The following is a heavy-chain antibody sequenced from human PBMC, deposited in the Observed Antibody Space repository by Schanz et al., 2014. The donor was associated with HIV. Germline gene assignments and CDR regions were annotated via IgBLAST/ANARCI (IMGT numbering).Heavy chain of an antibody. D-gene: IGHD3-22*01. J-gene: IGHJ4*02. Sequence: EVQLVESGGGLVQPGRSLRLSCAVSGFTFDDYAMHWVRQAPGKGLEWVSTVIGSGGITYYADSVKGRFTISRDNSKNTLYLQMSSLRVEDTAVYYCAKGRGTYSSGYYDPPDYWGQGTLVTVSS. CDR2: VIGSGGIT. CDR1: GFTFDDYA. CDR3: AKGRGTYSSGYYDPPDY. V-gene: IGHV3-23*04.